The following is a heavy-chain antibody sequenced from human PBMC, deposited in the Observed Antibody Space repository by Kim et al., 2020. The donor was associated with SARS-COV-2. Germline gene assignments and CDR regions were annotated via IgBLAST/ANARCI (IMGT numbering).Heavy chain of an antibody. CDR2: IYSGGRT. Sequence: GGSLRLSCAASGFNFENTYLSWVRQAPGKGLEWVSLIYSGGRTFYSDSSEDSFSVSTDNYRDTLYLQMNSLGAEDTAVYYSEGAGSYDNRGDYF. V-gene: IGHV3-66*01. CDR1: GFNFENTY. CDR3: EGAGSYDNRGDYF. D-gene: IGHD3-22*01. J-gene: IGHJ2*01.